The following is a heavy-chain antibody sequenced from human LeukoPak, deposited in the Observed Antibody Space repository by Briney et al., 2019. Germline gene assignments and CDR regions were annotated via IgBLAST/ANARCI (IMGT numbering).Heavy chain of an antibody. CDR1: GFTFSSYW. V-gene: IGHV3-53*01. CDR3: ARGGVESDRSDYSSFDY. CDR2: IYTGGGT. J-gene: IGHJ4*02. D-gene: IGHD3-22*01. Sequence: GGSLRLSCAASGFTFSSYWMHWVRQAPGKGLEWVSVIYTGGGTYYADSMKGRFTISRDNSKNTLYLQMNSLRAEDTAVYYCARGGVESDRSDYSSFDYWGQGTLVTVSS.